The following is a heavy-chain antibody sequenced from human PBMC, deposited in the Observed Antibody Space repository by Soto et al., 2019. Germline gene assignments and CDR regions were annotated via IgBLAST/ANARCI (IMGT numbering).Heavy chain of an antibody. CDR3: GKERRGSGWSVCNF. D-gene: IGHD6-19*01. CDR2: ISGNGDSA. CDR1: GFTFRDYA. Sequence: VQLLESGGGLVQPGGSLRLSCAASGFTFRDYAMNWVRLSPGKGLEWVSGISGNGDSARHADSVKGRFTISRDNSRNTLYLQMNSLRVDDMAVYYCGKERRGSGWSVCNFWGQGTLVTVSS. J-gene: IGHJ4*02. V-gene: IGHV3-23*01.